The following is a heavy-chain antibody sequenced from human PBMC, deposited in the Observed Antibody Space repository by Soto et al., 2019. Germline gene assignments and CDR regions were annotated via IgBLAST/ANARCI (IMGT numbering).Heavy chain of an antibody. D-gene: IGHD4-4*01. CDR3: RGNGWGMATVGM. CDR1: GFTVSNNY. CDR2: IYSGGTT. Sequence: EVQLVESGGGLVQPGGSLRLSCAASGFTVSNNYMIWFRLPPGKGLEWVSLIYSGGTTYYADSVKGRFTISRDNSKNTLYLKRNSRRAEETAVYYCRGNGWGMATVGMWGPGTLVTVSS. J-gene: IGHJ4*02. V-gene: IGHV3-53*01.